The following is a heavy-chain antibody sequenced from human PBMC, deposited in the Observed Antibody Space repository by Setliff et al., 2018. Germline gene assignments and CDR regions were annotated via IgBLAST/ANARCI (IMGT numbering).Heavy chain of an antibody. CDR3: ARAYGMDV. Sequence: GASVKVSCKASGYSFTNYDINWVRQAPGQGLEWMGIINPSGGSTSYAQKFQGRVTMTRDTSTSTVYMELSSLRSEDTAVYYCARAYGMDVWGQGTTVTVSS. CDR2: INPSGGST. V-gene: IGHV1-46*01. J-gene: IGHJ6*02. CDR1: GYSFTNYD.